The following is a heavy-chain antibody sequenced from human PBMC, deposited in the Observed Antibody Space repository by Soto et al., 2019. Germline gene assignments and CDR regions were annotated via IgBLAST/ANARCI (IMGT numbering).Heavy chain of an antibody. D-gene: IGHD2-2*01. J-gene: IGHJ5*02. Sequence: PSETLSLTCTVSGGSISSGGYYWSWIRQHPGKGLEWIGYIYYSGSTYYNPSLKSRVTISVDTSKNQFSLKLSSVTAADTAVYYCARGTYCSSTSCYSYRWFDPWGQGTLVTVSS. CDR3: ARGTYCSSTSCYSYRWFDP. CDR2: IYYSGST. CDR1: GGSISSGGYY. V-gene: IGHV4-31*03.